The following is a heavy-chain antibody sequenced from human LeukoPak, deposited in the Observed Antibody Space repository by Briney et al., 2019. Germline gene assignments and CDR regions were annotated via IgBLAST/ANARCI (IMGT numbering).Heavy chain of an antibody. D-gene: IGHD3-10*01. CDR2: IYHSGST. J-gene: IGHJ5*02. V-gene: IGHV4-30-2*01. Sequence: PSQTLSLTCAVSGGSIRSGGYSWSWIRQPPGKGLEWIGYIYHSGSTYYNPSLKSRVTISVDRSKNQFSLKLSSVTAADTAVYYCARVLEIYSSGSYYPSNWFDPWGQGTLVTVSS. CDR3: ARVLEIYSSGSYYPSNWFDP. CDR1: GGSIRSGGYS.